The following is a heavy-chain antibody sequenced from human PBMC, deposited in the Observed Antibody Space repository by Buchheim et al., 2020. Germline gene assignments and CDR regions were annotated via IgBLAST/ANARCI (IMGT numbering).Heavy chain of an antibody. D-gene: IGHD5-18*01. CDR2: IYATGST. V-gene: IGHV4-61*02. Sequence: QVQLQESGPGLVKPSQTLSLTCTVSGSSISSGSYYWTWIRQPAGKGLEWIGRIYATGSTHYHSSLKSRVSISLDPSKNQFSLTLSSVTAADTAVYYCAASSFLDTAMVFDYWGRGAL. CDR1: GSSISSGSYY. CDR3: AASSFLDTAMVFDY. J-gene: IGHJ4*02.